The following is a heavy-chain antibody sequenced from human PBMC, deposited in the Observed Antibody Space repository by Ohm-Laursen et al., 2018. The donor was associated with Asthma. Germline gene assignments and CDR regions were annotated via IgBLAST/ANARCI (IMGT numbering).Heavy chain of an antibody. CDR1: GFTFDDYA. CDR2: ISWNSGSI. CDR3: AKDAYCSSTSCQTAPDYYYYGMDV. J-gene: IGHJ6*02. D-gene: IGHD2-2*01. Sequence: SLRLSCAASGFTFDDYAMHWVWQAPGKGLEWVSGISWNSGSIGYADSVKGRFTISRDNAKNSLYLQMNSLRAEDTALYYCAKDAYCSSTSCQTAPDYYYYGMDVWGQGTTVTVSS. V-gene: IGHV3-9*01.